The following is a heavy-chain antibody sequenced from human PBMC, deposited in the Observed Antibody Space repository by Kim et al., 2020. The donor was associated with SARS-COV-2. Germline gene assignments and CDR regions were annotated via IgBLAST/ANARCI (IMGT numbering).Heavy chain of an antibody. Sequence: SETLSLTCTVSGGSISSSSYYWGWIRQPPGKGLEWIGSIYYSGSTYYNPSLKSRVTISVDTSKNQFSLKLSSVTAADTAVYYCARHMITGTRAGALFDPWGQGTLVTVSS. D-gene: IGHD1-7*01. CDR3: ARHMITGTRAGALFDP. CDR1: GGSISSSSYY. V-gene: IGHV4-39*01. J-gene: IGHJ5*02. CDR2: IYYSGST.